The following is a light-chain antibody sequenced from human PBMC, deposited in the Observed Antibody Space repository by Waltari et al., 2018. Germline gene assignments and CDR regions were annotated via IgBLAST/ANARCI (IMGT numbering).Light chain of an antibody. J-gene: IGKJ3*01. CDR2: ETS. CDR3: QLLVNWLLFP. CDR1: QSVSNY. V-gene: IGKV3-11*01. Sequence: EIVLTQSPATLSVSPGERATLSCRASQSVSNYLAWYQQKPGQAPRLLIYETSNRASGIPARFSGSGSGTDFTLTISSLEPEDFAVYYCQLLVNWLLFPFGPGTKVDIK.